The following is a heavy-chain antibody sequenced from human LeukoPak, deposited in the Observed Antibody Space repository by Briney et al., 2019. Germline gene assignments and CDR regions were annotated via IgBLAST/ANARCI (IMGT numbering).Heavy chain of an antibody. V-gene: IGHV3-21*01. J-gene: IGHJ6*03. Sequence: PGGSLRLSCAASGFAFNSYTIKWVRQAPGKGLEWVSAITSRGTHIYNADSVKGRLTISRDNAENSAYLQMSSLRAEDTAVYYCARVAQGATTENYYYYYMDVWGKGTTVTVSS. CDR1: GFAFNSYT. CDR2: ITSRGTHI. D-gene: IGHD4-11*01. CDR3: ARVAQGATTENYYYYYMDV.